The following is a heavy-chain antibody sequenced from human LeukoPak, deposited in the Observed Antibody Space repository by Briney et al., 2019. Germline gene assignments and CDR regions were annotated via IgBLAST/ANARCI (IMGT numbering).Heavy chain of an antibody. J-gene: IGHJ6*03. CDR1: GGSISSSSYF. Sequence: SETLSLTCTVSGGSISSSSYFWGWIRQPPGKGLEWVGSIYYSGTTYYNSSLKSRVTISEDTSKSRFSLMLTSVTAADTAVYYCARQVSDYFYYYIDVWGEGTTVIVSS. V-gene: IGHV4-39*01. CDR2: IYYSGTT. CDR3: ARQVSDYFYYYIDV.